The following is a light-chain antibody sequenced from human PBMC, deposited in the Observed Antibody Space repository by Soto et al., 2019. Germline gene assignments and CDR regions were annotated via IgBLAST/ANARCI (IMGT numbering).Light chain of an antibody. Sequence: QSVLTQPRSVSGSPGQSVTISCTGTSSDVGSYNYVSWYQQHPGKAPKLMIYDVYKRLSGVPDRFSGSKSGNTASLTISGLQAEDEADYYCCSYAGSYTYVFGTGTKLTVL. CDR3: CSYAGSYTYV. V-gene: IGLV2-11*01. CDR1: SSDVGSYNY. J-gene: IGLJ1*01. CDR2: DVY.